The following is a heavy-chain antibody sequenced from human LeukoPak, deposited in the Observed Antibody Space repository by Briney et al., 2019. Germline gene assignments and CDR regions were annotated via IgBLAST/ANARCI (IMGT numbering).Heavy chain of an antibody. J-gene: IGHJ6*03. CDR2: IKSKTDGGTT. CDR3: TTTSSTSLDDYYYYYMDV. CDR1: GFTFSNAW. V-gene: IGHV3-15*01. D-gene: IGHD2-2*01. Sequence: KPGGSLRLSCAASGFTFSNAWMSWVRQAPGKGLEWVGRIKSKTDGGTTDYAAPVKGRFAISRDDSKNTLYLQMNSLKTEDTAVYYCTTTSSTSLDDYYYYYMDVWGKGTTVTVSS.